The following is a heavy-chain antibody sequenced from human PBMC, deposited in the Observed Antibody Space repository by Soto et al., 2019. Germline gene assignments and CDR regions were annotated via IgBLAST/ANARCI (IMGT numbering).Heavy chain of an antibody. CDR2: ISGSGGNT. CDR3: TKESGDILTASDY. J-gene: IGHJ4*02. CDR1: GFTFSSYA. Sequence: GGFLRLSCAASGFTFSSYAMSWVRQGPGKGLEWVSGISGSGGNTYYADSVKGRFTISRDNSKNMLHLQMNTLRAEDTAVYYCTKESGDILTASDYWGQGILVTVSS. V-gene: IGHV3-23*01. D-gene: IGHD3-9*01.